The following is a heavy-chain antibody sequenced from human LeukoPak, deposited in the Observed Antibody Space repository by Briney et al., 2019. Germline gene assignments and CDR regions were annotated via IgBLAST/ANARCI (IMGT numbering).Heavy chain of an antibody. J-gene: IGHJ3*02. Sequence: PGGSLRLSCAASGFTFSSYAMHWVRQAPGKGLEWVAVISYDGSNKYYADSVKGRFTISRDNSKNTLYLQMNSLRAEDTAVYYCARAFSVNRFVVRAFDIWGQGTMVTVSS. D-gene: IGHD2-21*01. V-gene: IGHV3-30-3*01. CDR1: GFTFSSYA. CDR3: ARAFSVNRFVVRAFDI. CDR2: ISYDGSNK.